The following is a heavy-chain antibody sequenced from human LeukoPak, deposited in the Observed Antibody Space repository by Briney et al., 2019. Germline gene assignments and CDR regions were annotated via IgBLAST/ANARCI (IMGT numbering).Heavy chain of an antibody. CDR1: GFTFCDYY. D-gene: IGHD3-3*01. CDR2: ISSSGSTI. V-gene: IGHV3-11*01. Sequence: GGSLRLSCAASGFTFCDYYMSWIRPAPGKGLEWGSYISSSGSTIYYADSVKGRFTISRDNAKNSLYLQMNSLRAEDTAVYYCATLYDFWSGYLDYWGQGTLVTVSS. J-gene: IGHJ4*02. CDR3: ATLYDFWSGYLDY.